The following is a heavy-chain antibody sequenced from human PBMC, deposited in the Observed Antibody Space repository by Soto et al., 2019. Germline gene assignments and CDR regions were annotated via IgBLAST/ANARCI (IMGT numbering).Heavy chain of an antibody. V-gene: IGHV1-8*01. CDR3: AGEKVGTTGIDF. CDR1: GYTFTGYD. D-gene: IGHD1-26*01. CDR2: MNPNSGNT. J-gene: IGHJ4*02. Sequence: QAQLVQSGAEVKKPGASVKVSCKASGYTFTGYDMNWVRQATGQGLEWMGWMNPNSGNTGYAQNYQGRVTMTRDNSITTAYMEVTSLRDDHSAVYYCAGEKVGTTGIDFWGQGTLVTVSS.